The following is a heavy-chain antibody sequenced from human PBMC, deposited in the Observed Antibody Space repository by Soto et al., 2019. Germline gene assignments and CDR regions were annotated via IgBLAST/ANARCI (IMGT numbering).Heavy chain of an antibody. D-gene: IGHD3-3*01. CDR3: AREGSITIFGVVADAFGI. Sequence: ASVKVSCKASGYTFTSYYMHWVRQAPGQGLEWMGIINPSGGSTSYAQKFQGRVTMTRDTSTSTVYMELSSLRSEDTAVYYCAREGSITIFGVVADAFGIWGQGTMVTVSS. CDR2: INPSGGST. J-gene: IGHJ3*02. CDR1: GYTFTSYY. V-gene: IGHV1-46*01.